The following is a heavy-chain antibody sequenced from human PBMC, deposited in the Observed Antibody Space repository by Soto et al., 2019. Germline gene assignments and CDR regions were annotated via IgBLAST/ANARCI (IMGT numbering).Heavy chain of an antibody. CDR3: ERDKEVLLTNYGMAV. Sequence: PXGCLRGPGPAPRCTFGIYWMHWVRQAAGKGLVWVSDINVDGTETWYADSVKGRFTISRDNDKKTLYLQMTGLRVDDTGVYYCERDKEVLLTNYGMAVWGQGTKVTVYS. V-gene: IGHV3-74*01. J-gene: IGHJ6*02. CDR1: RCTFGIYW. CDR2: INVDGTET.